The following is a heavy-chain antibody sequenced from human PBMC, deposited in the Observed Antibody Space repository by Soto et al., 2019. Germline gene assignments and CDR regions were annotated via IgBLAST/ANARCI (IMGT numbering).Heavy chain of an antibody. J-gene: IGHJ4*02. D-gene: IGHD6-13*01. CDR2: IYSGGRN. V-gene: IGHV4-4*07. CDR1: GGSISSFY. Sequence: SETLSLTCTVSGGSISSFYLSWIRQPAGKGLEWIGRIYSGGRNNYNPSLKSRVTMSVDTSKNQFPLMLSSGTAADAATDYCARASSSWEYWGQGKRVTV. CDR3: ARASSSWEY.